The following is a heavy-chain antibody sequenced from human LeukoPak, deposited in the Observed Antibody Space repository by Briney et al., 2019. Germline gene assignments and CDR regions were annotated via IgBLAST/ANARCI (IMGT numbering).Heavy chain of an antibody. D-gene: IGHD5-18*01. CDR1: GYTFTSYG. Sequence: ASVKVSCKASGYTFTSYGISWVRQAPGKGLEWMGWISAYNGNTNYAQKLQGRVTMTTDTSTSTAYMELRSLRSDDTAVYYCARSDTAISRFDYWGQGTLVTVSS. CDR2: ISAYNGNT. J-gene: IGHJ4*02. V-gene: IGHV1-18*01. CDR3: ARSDTAISRFDY.